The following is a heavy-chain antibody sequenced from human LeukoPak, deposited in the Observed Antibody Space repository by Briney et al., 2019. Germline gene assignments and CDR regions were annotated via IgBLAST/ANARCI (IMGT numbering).Heavy chain of an antibody. Sequence: GASVKVSCKASGYTFTGYYMHWVRQAPGQGLEWMGWINPNSGGTNYAQKFQGRVTMTRDTSISTAYMELSRLRSDDTAVYYCARDTARWYSSFTYFDYWGQGTLVTVSS. D-gene: IGHD6-13*01. J-gene: IGHJ4*02. V-gene: IGHV1-2*02. CDR1: GYTFTGYY. CDR3: ARDTARWYSSFTYFDY. CDR2: INPNSGGT.